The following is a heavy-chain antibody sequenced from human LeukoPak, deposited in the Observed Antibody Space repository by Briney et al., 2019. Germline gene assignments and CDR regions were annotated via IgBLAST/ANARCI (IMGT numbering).Heavy chain of an antibody. CDR3: ARDVGYSSSWQPLSPGDAFDI. V-gene: IGHV3-20*04. CDR1: GFTFDDYG. CDR2: INWNGGST. J-gene: IGHJ3*02. Sequence: PGGSLRLSCAASGFTFDDYGMSWVRQAPGKGLEWVSGINWNGGSTGYADSVKGRFTISRDNAKNSLYLQMNSLRAEDTALYYCARDVGYSSSWQPLSPGDAFDIWGQGTMVTVSS. D-gene: IGHD6-13*01.